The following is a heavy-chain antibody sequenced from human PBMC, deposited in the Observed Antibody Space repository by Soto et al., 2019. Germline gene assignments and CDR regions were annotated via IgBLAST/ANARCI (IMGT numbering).Heavy chain of an antibody. J-gene: IGHJ4*02. CDR1: GYTFTDYA. V-gene: IGHV1-3*01. D-gene: IGHD5-18*01. Sequence: HVELVQSGADVKNPGASVTISYKASGYTFTDYALHWVRQAPGQRLEWMGWMNAGVGNTLYSQKFQGRITITRDTSASTAYMELNSLKSEDTAIYYCARDTGYTFGSLKYWGPGTLVTVSS. CDR3: ARDTGYTFGSLKY. CDR2: MNAGVGNT.